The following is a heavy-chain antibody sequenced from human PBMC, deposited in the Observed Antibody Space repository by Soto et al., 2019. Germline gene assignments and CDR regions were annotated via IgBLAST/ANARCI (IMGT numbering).Heavy chain of an antibody. V-gene: IGHV3-30*18. J-gene: IGHJ6*02. CDR2: ISYDGSNK. D-gene: IGHD3-10*01. CDR1: GFTFSSYG. Sequence: QVQLVESGGGVVQPGRSLRLSCAASGFTFSSYGMHWVRQAPGKGLEWVAVISYDGSNKYYADSVKGRFTISRDNSKNTLYLHMNSLRAEDTAVYYSAKDQLRAVRGVITYYCGMDVGGQGSTVTVSS. CDR3: AKDQLRAVRGVITYYCGMDV.